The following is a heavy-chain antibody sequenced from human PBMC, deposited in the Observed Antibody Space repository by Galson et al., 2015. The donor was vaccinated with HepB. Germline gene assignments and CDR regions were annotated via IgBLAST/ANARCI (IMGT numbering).Heavy chain of an antibody. CDR2: MNPNSGDT. D-gene: IGHD4/OR15-4a*01. J-gene: IGHJ5*02. CDR3: TRGGDYGTEWFDP. CDR1: GYTFTNYD. V-gene: IGHV1-8*01. Sequence: SVKVSCKASGYTFTNYDLNWVRQATGQGLEWMGWMNPNSGDTRNAQKFQGRVTMTSNTSISTAYMELSSLRSDDTAVYYCTRGGDYGTEWFDPWGQGTLVTVSS.